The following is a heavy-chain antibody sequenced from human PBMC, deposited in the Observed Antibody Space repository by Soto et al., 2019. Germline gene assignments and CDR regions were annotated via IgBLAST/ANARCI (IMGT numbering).Heavy chain of an antibody. CDR3: AILSGYWGGGSCYFVVFDF. CDR2: ISSSSSYI. V-gene: IGHV3-21*01. D-gene: IGHD2-15*01. J-gene: IGHJ3*01. Sequence: PGGSLRLSCAASGFTFSSYSMNWVRQAPGKGLEWVSSISSSSSYIYYADSVKGRFTISRDNAKNSLYLQMNSLRAEDTAVYYCAILSGYWGGGSCYFVVFDFGGKGKMAT. CDR1: GFTFSSYS.